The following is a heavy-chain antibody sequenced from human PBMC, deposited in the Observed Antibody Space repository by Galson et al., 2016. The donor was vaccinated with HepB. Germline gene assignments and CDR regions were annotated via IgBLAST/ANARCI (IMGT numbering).Heavy chain of an antibody. V-gene: IGHV4-31*03. D-gene: IGHD3-10*01. Sequence: LSLTCNVSGVSISSGGFYWTWIRHHPGKGLEWIGYIYYTGSTFYNPSLKSRVTVSVDTSKNQFSLNLRSVTAADTGIYYCATNRGGSGSYDYWGQGTVVTVSS. J-gene: IGHJ4*02. CDR3: ATNRGGSGSYDY. CDR1: GVSISSGGFY. CDR2: IYYTGST.